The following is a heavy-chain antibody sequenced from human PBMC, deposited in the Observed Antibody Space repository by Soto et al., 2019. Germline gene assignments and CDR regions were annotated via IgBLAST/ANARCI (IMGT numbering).Heavy chain of an antibody. CDR1: CGSISSSNW. Sequence: WETLSLTCAVSCGSISSSNWWSWARQPPGKGLEWIGEIYHSGSTNYNPSLKSRVTISVDKSKNQFSLKLSSVTAADTAVYYCATSQLGGYYYGMDVWGQGTTVTVSS. D-gene: IGHD7-27*01. CDR3: ATSQLGGYYYGMDV. CDR2: IYHSGST. V-gene: IGHV4-4*02. J-gene: IGHJ6*02.